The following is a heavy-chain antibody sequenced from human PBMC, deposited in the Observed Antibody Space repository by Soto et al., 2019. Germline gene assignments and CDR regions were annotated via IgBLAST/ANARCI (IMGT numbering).Heavy chain of an antibody. CDR1: GGSFSPNY. CDR2: IYYGGTT. J-gene: IGHJ6*02. Sequence: PSETLSLTCAVSGGSFSPNYWSWIRQSPGKGLEWVGYIYYGGTTSYNPSLKNRVTISVDTSRNQFSLKVTSVTAADTAVYYCARLGGCCSSTSCYGHYTMDVWGQGTTVTVSS. V-gene: IGHV4-59*08. CDR3: ARLGGCCSSTSCYGHYTMDV. D-gene: IGHD2-2*01.